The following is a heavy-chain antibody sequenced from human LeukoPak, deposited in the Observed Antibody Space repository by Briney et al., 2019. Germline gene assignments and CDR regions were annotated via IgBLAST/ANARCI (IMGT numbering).Heavy chain of an antibody. CDR3: ARGVAVAGGFDY. CDR2: IYHSGST. Sequence: SETLSLTCAVSGYSISSGYYWGWIRQPPGKGLEWIGSIYHSGSTYYNPSLKSRVTISVDTSKHQFSLKLSSVTAADTAVYYCARGVAVAGGFDYWGQGTLVTVSS. V-gene: IGHV4-38-2*01. J-gene: IGHJ4*02. CDR1: GYSISSGYY. D-gene: IGHD6-19*01.